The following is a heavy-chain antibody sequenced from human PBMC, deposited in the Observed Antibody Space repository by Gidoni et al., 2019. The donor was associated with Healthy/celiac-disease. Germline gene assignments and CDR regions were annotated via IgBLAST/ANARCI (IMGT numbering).Heavy chain of an antibody. CDR3: AKSQPSSSWYWKWFDP. CDR1: GFPFRSYA. Sequence: EVQLLESGGGLVQPGGSLRLSCAASGFPFRSYAMSWVRQAPGKGLEWVSAISGSGGSTYYADSVKGRFTISRDNSKNTLYLQMNSLRAEDTAVYYCAKSQPSSSWYWKWFDPWGQGTLVTVSS. V-gene: IGHV3-23*01. CDR2: ISGSGGST. J-gene: IGHJ5*02. D-gene: IGHD6-13*01.